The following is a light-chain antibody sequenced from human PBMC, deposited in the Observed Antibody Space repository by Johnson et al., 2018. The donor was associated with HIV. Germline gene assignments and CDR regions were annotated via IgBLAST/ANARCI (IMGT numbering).Light chain of an antibody. CDR1: SSNVGSSF. V-gene: IGLV1-51*01. Sequence: QPVLTQPPSVSAAPGQTVTISCSGSSSNVGSSFVSWYRQVPGTAPKLLIYDNNKRPSGIPGRFSGSKSGPSATLGITGLQTGDEADYYCGIWDASLSPLYVFGTGTTITVL. J-gene: IGLJ1*01. CDR3: GIWDASLSPLYV. CDR2: DNN.